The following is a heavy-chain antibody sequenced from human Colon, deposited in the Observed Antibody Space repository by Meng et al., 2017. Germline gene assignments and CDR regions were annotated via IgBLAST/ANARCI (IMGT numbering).Heavy chain of an antibody. CDR2: IYSSGGT. CDR1: GVSVKSCIYN. V-gene: IGHV4-61*01. J-gene: IGHJ2*01. Sequence: VAMQESGQGLVRPSETPSLTCNVLGVSVKSCIYNWNWIRQPPGKKLEWIGYIYSSGGTTYTPSLKSRVTISLDTPKNQFSLKLTSVTAADTALYYCARSPGWWYFDLWGRGTLVTVSS. CDR3: ARSPGWWYFDL. D-gene: IGHD1-1*01.